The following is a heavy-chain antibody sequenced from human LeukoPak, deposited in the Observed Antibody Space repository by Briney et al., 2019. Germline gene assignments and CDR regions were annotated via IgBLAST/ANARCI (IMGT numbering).Heavy chain of an antibody. CDR2: IYTGGST. D-gene: IGHD3-10*01. V-gene: IGHV3-66*01. CDR3: ARDLDYYGSGSYYNGWFDP. Sequence: PGGSLRLSCAASGFTVSSNYMSWVRQAPGKGLEWVSVIYTGGSTYYADSVKGRFTISRDNAKNSLYLQMNSLRAEDTAVYYCARDLDYYGSGSYYNGWFDPWGQGTLVTVSS. CDR1: GFTVSSNY. J-gene: IGHJ5*02.